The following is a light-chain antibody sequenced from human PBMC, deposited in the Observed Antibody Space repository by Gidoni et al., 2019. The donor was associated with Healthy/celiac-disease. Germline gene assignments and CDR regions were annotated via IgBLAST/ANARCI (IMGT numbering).Light chain of an antibody. Sequence: ELVLTQSPATLSVSPGGRTTLSRRASHSVSSNLAWYQQKPGQAPRLVIFGASIGATGIPARFSGSGAGTEFTLTISSLQSEDFAVYYCQQYNSWPLTFGGGTKVEIE. V-gene: IGKV3-15*01. CDR1: HSVSSN. CDR2: GAS. J-gene: IGKJ4*01. CDR3: QQYNSWPLT.